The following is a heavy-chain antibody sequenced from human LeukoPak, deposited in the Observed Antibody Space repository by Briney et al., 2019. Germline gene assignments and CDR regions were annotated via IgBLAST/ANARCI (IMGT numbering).Heavy chain of an antibody. J-gene: IGHJ3*02. CDR3: ARTHYDSSGYYNPSDAFDI. D-gene: IGHD3-22*01. Sequence: ASVKVSCKASGYTFTGYYMHWVRQAPGQGLEWMGWINPNSGGTNCAQKFQGRVTMTRDTSISTAYMELSRLRSDDTAVYYCARTHYDSSGYYNPSDAFDIWAKGQWSPSLQ. V-gene: IGHV1-2*02. CDR2: INPNSGGT. CDR1: GYTFTGYY.